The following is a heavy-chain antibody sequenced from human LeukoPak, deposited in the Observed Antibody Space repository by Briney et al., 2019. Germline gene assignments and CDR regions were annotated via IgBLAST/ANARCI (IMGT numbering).Heavy chain of an antibody. Sequence: SETLSLTCTVSGGSISSSSYYWGWIRQPPGKGLEWIGSIYYSGSTYYNPSLKSRVTISVDTSKNQFSLKLSSVTAADTAVYYCARAAKYYYDSSGYYYGVPHYFDYWGQGTLVTVSS. CDR2: IYYSGST. CDR3: ARAAKYYYDSSGYYYGVPHYFDY. CDR1: GGSISSSSYY. D-gene: IGHD3-22*01. V-gene: IGHV4-39*07. J-gene: IGHJ4*02.